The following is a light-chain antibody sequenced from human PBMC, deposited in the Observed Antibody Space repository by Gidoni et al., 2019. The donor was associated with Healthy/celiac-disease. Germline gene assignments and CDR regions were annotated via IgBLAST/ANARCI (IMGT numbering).Light chain of an antibody. J-gene: IGKJ1*01. Sequence: EIVMTQSPATLSVSPGERATLSCRASQSVSSNLAWYQQKPGQAPRLRIYGASTRATGIPARCSCSGSGTEFTLTISSLKSEDFAVYYCQQYNNWPPWTVGQGTKVEIK. CDR1: QSVSSN. CDR3: QQYNNWPPWT. CDR2: GAS. V-gene: IGKV3-15*01.